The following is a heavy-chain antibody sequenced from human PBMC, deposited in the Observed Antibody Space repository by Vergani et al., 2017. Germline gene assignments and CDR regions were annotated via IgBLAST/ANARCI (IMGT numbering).Heavy chain of an antibody. J-gene: IGHJ6*03. CDR2: IIPIFGTA. D-gene: IGHD2-2*02. V-gene: IGHV1-69*01. Sequence: QVQLVQSGAEVKKPGSSVKVSCKASGGTFSSYAISWVRQAPGQGLEWMGGIIPIFGTANYAQKFQGRVTITADESTSTAYMELSSLRSEDTAVYYCASITLGYCSSTSCDTRGGGFDYMDVWGKXP. CDR3: ASITLGYCSSTSCDTRGGGFDYMDV. CDR1: GGTFSSYA.